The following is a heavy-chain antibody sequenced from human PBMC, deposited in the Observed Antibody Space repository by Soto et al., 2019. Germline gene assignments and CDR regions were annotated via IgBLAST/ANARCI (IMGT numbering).Heavy chain of an antibody. D-gene: IGHD6-19*01. CDR2: ISYDGSNT. V-gene: IGHV3-30*18. J-gene: IGHJ5*02. CDR3: AKEPSSGWYWAINWFDP. CDR1: GFTFSSYG. Sequence: QVQLVESGGGVVQPGRSLRLSCAASGFTFSSYGMHWVRQAPGKGLEWVAVISYDGSNTYYADSGKGRFTISRDNSKNTLYLQMTSLRAEDTAVYYCAKEPSSGWYWAINWFDPWGQGTLVTVSS.